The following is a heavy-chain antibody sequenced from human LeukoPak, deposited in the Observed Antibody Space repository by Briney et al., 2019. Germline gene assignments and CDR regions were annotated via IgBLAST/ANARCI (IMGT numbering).Heavy chain of an antibody. CDR1: GFTFSSYA. J-gene: IGHJ6*04. CDR2: ISKDGYEK. V-gene: IGHV3-30*04. D-gene: IGHD3-10*02. Sequence: GGSLRLSCVASGFTFSSYAMHWVRQAPGKGLEWVAVISKDGYEKHYTDSVKGRFTISRDNSMSILYLQMNSLRAEDTAVYYCAELGITMIGGVWGKGTTVTISS. CDR3: AELGITMIGGV.